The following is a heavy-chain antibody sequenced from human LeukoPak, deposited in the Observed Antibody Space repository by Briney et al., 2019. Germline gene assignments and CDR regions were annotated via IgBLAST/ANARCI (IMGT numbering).Heavy chain of an antibody. J-gene: IGHJ4*02. D-gene: IGHD2-21*02. V-gene: IGHV4-38-2*02. CDR2: VNHRGIT. Sequence: PSETLSLTCTVSHYFIRDGAFWGWIRQPPGKGLEWVANVNHRGITFYNPSLESRVAISVDTSKNQFFLRVTSVTAADTAIYYCVRDPSEAADFFFDSWGQGTLVTVSS. CDR1: HYFIRDGAF. CDR3: VRDPSEAADFFFDS.